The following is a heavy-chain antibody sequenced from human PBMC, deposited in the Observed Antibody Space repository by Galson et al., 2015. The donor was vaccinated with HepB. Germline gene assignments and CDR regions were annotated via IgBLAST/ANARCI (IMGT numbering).Heavy chain of an antibody. J-gene: IGHJ4*02. CDR2: LWPGDSDT. D-gene: IGHD5-24*01. V-gene: IGHV5-51*01. CDR3: ARHRDGYNYFFDY. Sequence: QSGAEVKKPGESLKISCKGSGYKFANYWIGWVRQLPGKGLEWMGILWPGDSDTRYGPSFQGQVTMSVDKSNSTAYLQWSGLRASDTAMYYCARHRDGYNYFFDYWGQGTLVTVSS. CDR1: GYKFANYW.